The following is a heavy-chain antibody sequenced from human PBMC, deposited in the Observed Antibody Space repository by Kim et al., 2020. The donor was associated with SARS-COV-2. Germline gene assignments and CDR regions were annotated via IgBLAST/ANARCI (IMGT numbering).Heavy chain of an antibody. CDR2: IDLSDSYT. Sequence: GESLKISCKGSGYRFTSQWITWVRQMPGKGLEWMGRIDLSDSYTDYSPSFQGHVTIAGHKSITTAYLQWTSLKASDTGTYYCARLELSSVSFSRLDVWGQGTTVTVSS. J-gene: IGHJ6*02. D-gene: IGHD3-10*01. CDR1: GYRFTSQW. CDR3: ARLELSSVSFSRLDV. V-gene: IGHV5-10-1*01.